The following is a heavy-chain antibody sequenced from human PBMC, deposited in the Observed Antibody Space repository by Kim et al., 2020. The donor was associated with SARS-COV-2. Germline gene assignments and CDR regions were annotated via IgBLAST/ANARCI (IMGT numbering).Heavy chain of an antibody. J-gene: IGHJ4*02. CDR1: GYSISSGYY. Sequence: SETLSLTCTVSGYSISSGYYWGWIRQPPGKGLEWIGSIYHSGSTYYNPSLKSRVTISVDTSKNQFSLKLSSVTAADTAVYYCARAYGSGSPPDYWGQGTL. V-gene: IGHV4-38-2*02. CDR3: ARAYGSGSPPDY. CDR2: IYHSGST. D-gene: IGHD3-10*01.